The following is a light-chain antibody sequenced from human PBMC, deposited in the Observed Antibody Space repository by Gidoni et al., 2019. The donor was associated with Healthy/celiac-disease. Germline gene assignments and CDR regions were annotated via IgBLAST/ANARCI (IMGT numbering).Light chain of an antibody. CDR1: SSNIGAGYD. J-gene: IGLJ1*01. CDR2: GNI. CDR3: QSYDSSLSGSYV. V-gene: IGLV1-40*01. Sequence: QSVLTQPPSVSGAPGQRVTIPCTGSSSNIGAGYDVHWYQQLPGTAPKLLIYGNINRPSGVPDRFSGSTSGTSASLAITGLQAEDEADYYCQSYDSSLSGSYVFGTGTKITVL.